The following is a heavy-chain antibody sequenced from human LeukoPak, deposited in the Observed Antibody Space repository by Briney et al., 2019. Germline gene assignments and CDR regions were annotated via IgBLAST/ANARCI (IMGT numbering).Heavy chain of an antibody. V-gene: IGHV1-46*01. Sequence: ASVKVSCKASGYTFTSYYMHWVRQAPGQGLEWMGIINPSGGSTSYAQKFQGRVTMTRDTSTSTAYMELSSLRSEDTAVYYCAIRRDGYNYGEVSFDYWGQGTLVTVSS. CDR1: GYTFTSYY. D-gene: IGHD5-24*01. CDR2: INPSGGST. J-gene: IGHJ4*02. CDR3: AIRRDGYNYGEVSFDY.